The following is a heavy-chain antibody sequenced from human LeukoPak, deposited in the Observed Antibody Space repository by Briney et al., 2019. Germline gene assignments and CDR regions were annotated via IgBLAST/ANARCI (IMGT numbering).Heavy chain of an antibody. Sequence: GGSLRLSCAASGFTFSSYAMSWVRQAPGKGLEWVSAISGSGGSTYYADSVKGRFTISRDNSKNTLYLQMNSLRAEDTAVYYCARDPRLYYYGSGSYFRHWGQGTLVTVSS. CDR1: GFTFSSYA. V-gene: IGHV3-23*01. CDR2: ISGSGGST. CDR3: ARDPRLYYYGSGSYFRH. D-gene: IGHD3-10*01. J-gene: IGHJ4*02.